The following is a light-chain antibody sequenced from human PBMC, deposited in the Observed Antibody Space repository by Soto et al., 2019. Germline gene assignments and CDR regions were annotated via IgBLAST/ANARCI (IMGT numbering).Light chain of an antibody. CDR2: GAS. Sequence: EIVVTQSPCTLSCSRWERTSLSFRASQTATRNYLAWHQQKPGQTPRLLVYGASSRATGIPDRFSGSGSGTDFTLTISRLEPEDFAVYYCQQHGSSPITFGQGTRLENK. V-gene: IGKV3-20*01. CDR1: QTATRNY. J-gene: IGKJ5*01. CDR3: QQHGSSPIT.